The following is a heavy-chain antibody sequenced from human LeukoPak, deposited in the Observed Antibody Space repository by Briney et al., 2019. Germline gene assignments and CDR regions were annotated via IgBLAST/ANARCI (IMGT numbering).Heavy chain of an antibody. J-gene: IGHJ4*02. V-gene: IGHV3-7*01. D-gene: IGHD3-3*01. Sequence: GGSLRLSCAASGFTFSSYWMSWVRQAPGKGLEWVANIKQDGSEKYYVDSVKGRFTISRDNAKNSLYLQMHSLRAEDTAVYYCARVLEWLLPNFDYWGQGTLVTVSS. CDR3: ARVLEWLLPNFDY. CDR2: IKQDGSEK. CDR1: GFTFSSYW.